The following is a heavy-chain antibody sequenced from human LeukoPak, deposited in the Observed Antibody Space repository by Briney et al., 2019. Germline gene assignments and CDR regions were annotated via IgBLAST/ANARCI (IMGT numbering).Heavy chain of an antibody. V-gene: IGHV1-46*01. CDR2: INPSGGST. J-gene: IGHJ4*02. Sequence: GASVKVSCKASGYTFTSYYMHWVRQAPGQGLEWMGMINPSGGSTGYAQKFQARVTMTRDTSTSTVYMELSSLRSEDTAVYYCARGLVAAAALDYWGQGTLVTVSS. CDR1: GYTFTSYY. D-gene: IGHD6-25*01. CDR3: ARGLVAAAALDY.